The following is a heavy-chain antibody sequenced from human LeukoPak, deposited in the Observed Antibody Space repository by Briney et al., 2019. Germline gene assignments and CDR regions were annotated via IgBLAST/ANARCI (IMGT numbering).Heavy chain of an antibody. D-gene: IGHD3-16*01. V-gene: IGHV3-53*01. Sequence: PGGSLRLSCAASGFTVSGTHMSWVRQAPGKGLEWVSAMYTGGTTYYADSVMGRFTVSRDNSRNTVFLLMNSLRVDDTAVYYCAKDEATSGGGLASWGQGTLVTVSS. CDR3: AKDEATSGGGLAS. CDR2: MYTGGTT. CDR1: GFTVSGTH. J-gene: IGHJ4*02.